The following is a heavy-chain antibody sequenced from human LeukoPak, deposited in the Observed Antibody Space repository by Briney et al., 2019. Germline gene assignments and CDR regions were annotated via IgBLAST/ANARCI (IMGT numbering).Heavy chain of an antibody. CDR2: IYPGDSET. Sequence: GESLKISCEASGYGFASYWIGWVRHMPEKGLEWMGIIYPGDSETRYNPSFQGLVTISADKSISTAYLQWNSLKASDPAIYFCARHGPDFWSGYVDYWGQGTLVTVSS. CDR3: ARHGPDFWSGYVDY. J-gene: IGHJ4*02. CDR1: GYGFASYW. V-gene: IGHV5-51*01. D-gene: IGHD3-3*01.